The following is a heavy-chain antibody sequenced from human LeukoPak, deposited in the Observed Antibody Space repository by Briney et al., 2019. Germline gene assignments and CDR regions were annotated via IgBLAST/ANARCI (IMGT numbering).Heavy chain of an antibody. CDR1: GFTFSNYA. D-gene: IGHD3-10*01. Sequence: PGGSLRLSCSASGFTFSNYAMSWVRQAPGRGLEWVARIKRKTDGGTTDYAAPVKGRFTISRDDSKNTLYLQMDSLKTEDTALYYCTTDYYYASGSSYHFDYWGQGTLVTVSS. J-gene: IGHJ4*02. CDR2: IKRKTDGGTT. CDR3: TTDYYYASGSSYHFDY. V-gene: IGHV3-15*01.